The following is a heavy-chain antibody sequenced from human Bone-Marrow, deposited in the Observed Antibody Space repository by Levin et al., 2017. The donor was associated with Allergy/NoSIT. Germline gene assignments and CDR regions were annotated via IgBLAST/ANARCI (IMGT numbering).Heavy chain of an antibody. J-gene: IGHJ4*02. D-gene: IGHD4-17*01. Sequence: ASVKVSCKASGYTFTGYYMHWVRQAPGQGLEWMGWINPNSGGTNYAQKFQGWVTMTRDTSISTAYMELSRLRSDDTAVYYCARADDYGDYGYDYWGQGTLVTVSS. CDR2: INPNSGGT. CDR1: GYTFTGYY. CDR3: ARADDYGDYGYDY. V-gene: IGHV1-2*04.